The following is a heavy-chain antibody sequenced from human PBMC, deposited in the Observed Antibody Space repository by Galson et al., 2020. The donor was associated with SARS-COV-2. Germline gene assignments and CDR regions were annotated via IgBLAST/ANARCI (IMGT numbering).Heavy chain of an antibody. J-gene: IGHJ2*01. CDR2: ISAYNGNT. V-gene: IGHV1-18*04. Sequence: ASVKVSCKASGYTFTSYGISWVRQAPGQGLEWMGWISAYNGNTNYAQKLQGRVTMTTDTSTSTAYMELRSLRSDDTAVYYCARDKGYDFWSGPSTAYFDLWGRGTLVTVSS. CDR3: ARDKGYDFWSGPSTAYFDL. D-gene: IGHD3-3*01. CDR1: GYTFTSYG.